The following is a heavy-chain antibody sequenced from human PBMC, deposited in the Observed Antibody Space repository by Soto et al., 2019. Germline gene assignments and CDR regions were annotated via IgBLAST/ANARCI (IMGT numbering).Heavy chain of an antibody. J-gene: IGHJ4*02. V-gene: IGHV1-2*02. Sequence: ASVKVSCKASGYTFTGYYMHWVRQAPGQGLEWMGWINPNSGGTNYAQKFQGRVTMTRDTSISTAYMELSRLRSDDTAVYYCAVGYCSGGGCYFDYWGQGTLVTVSS. CDR1: GYTFTGYY. D-gene: IGHD2-15*01. CDR3: AVGYCSGGGCYFDY. CDR2: INPNSGGT.